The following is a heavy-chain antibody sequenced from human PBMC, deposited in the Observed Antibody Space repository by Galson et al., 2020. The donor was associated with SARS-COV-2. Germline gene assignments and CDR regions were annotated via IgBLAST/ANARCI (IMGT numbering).Heavy chain of an antibody. CDR3: AREGIAAAGTAADY. Sequence: GGSLRLSCAASGFTFSSYAMHWVRQAPGKGLEWVAVISYDGSNKYYADSVKGRFTISRDNSKNTLYLQMNSLRAEDTAVYYCAREGIAAAGTAADYWGQGTLVTVSS. CDR1: GFTFSSYA. J-gene: IGHJ4*02. D-gene: IGHD6-13*01. CDR2: ISYDGSNK. V-gene: IGHV3-30*01.